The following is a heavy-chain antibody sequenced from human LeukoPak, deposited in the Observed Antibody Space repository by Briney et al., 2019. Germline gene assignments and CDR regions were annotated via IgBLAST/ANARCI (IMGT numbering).Heavy chain of an antibody. CDR3: TRDPNALDY. J-gene: IGHJ4*02. CDR2: ISRSSSRI. Sequence: GGSLRLSCAASGFTFSTYSMNWVRQAPGKGLEWGSYISRSSSRIHYADSVRGRFTISRDNARNSLYLQMNSLRAEDTGLYFCTRDPNALDYWGQGTLVTVSS. CDR1: GFTFSTYS. V-gene: IGHV3-48*01.